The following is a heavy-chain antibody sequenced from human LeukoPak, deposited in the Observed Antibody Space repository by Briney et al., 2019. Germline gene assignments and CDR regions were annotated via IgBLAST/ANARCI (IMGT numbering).Heavy chain of an antibody. D-gene: IGHD3-22*01. Sequence: GGSLRLSCAASGFTFSSYGMHWVRQAPGKGLEWVAAVTGSGGTTYYADSVKGRFTISRDTSKNTLYLQMNSPRAEDTAVYYCAKDMYYDSSGPVFDYWGQGTLVTVSS. V-gene: IGHV3-23*01. CDR3: AKDMYYDSSGPVFDY. J-gene: IGHJ4*02. CDR2: VTGSGGTT. CDR1: GFTFSSYG.